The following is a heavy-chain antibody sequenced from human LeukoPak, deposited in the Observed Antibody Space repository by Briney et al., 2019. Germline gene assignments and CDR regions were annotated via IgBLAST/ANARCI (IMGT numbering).Heavy chain of an antibody. Sequence: SETLSLTCTVSGGSISSGSYYWSWIRQPAGKGREWIERIYTSGSTNNNPSLQSLVTISLDTSKKQSSLHLSSVTAADTAVYYCARALGDDIVVVPAARRWFDPWGQGTLVTVSS. CDR1: GGSISSGSYY. J-gene: IGHJ5*02. D-gene: IGHD2-2*01. CDR3: ARALGDDIVVVPAARRWFDP. V-gene: IGHV4-61*02. CDR2: IYTSGST.